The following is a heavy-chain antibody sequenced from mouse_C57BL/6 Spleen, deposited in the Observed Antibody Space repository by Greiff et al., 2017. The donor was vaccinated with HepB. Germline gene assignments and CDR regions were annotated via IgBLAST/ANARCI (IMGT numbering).Heavy chain of an antibody. CDR1: GYTFTSYW. Sequence: VQLQQPGAELVRPGSSVKLSCKASGYTFTSYWMNWVKQRPIQGLEWIGNIDPSDSETHYNQKFKDKATLTVDKSSSTAYMQLSSLTSEDSAVYYCARGRGLDSSGYGGFAYWGQGTLVTVSA. J-gene: IGHJ3*01. CDR2: IDPSDSET. V-gene: IGHV1-52*01. D-gene: IGHD3-2*02. CDR3: ARGRGLDSSGYGGFAY.